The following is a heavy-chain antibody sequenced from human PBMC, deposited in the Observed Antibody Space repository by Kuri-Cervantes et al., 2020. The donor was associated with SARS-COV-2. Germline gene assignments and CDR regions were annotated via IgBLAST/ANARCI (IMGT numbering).Heavy chain of an antibody. J-gene: IGHJ4*02. Sequence: GSLRLSCTVSGGSISSSSYYWGWIRQPPGKGLEWIGSIYYSGSTYYNPSLKSRATISVDTSKNQFSLKLSSVTAADTAVYYCARQSEGSGSYYWGQGTLVTVSS. V-gene: IGHV4-39*01. D-gene: IGHD1-26*01. CDR2: IYYSGST. CDR1: GGSISSSSYY. CDR3: ARQSEGSGSYY.